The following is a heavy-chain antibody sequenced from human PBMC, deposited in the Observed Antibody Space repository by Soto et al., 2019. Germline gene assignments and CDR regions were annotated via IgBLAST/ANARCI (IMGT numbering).Heavy chain of an antibody. J-gene: IGHJ6*02. CDR3: AIPSPAAHYYYYYGMDV. D-gene: IGHD6-6*01. V-gene: IGHV1-2*04. CDR2: INPNSGGT. CDR1: GYTFTGYY. Sequence: GASVKVSCKASGYTFTGYYMHWVRQAPGQGLEWMGWINPNSGGTNYAQKFQGWVTMTRDTSISTAYMELSRLRSDDTAVYYCAIPSPAAHYYYYYGMDVWGQETTVTVSS.